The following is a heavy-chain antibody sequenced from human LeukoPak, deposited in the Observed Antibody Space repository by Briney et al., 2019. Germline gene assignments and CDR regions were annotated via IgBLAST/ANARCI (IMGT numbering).Heavy chain of an antibody. CDR2: IWYDGSNK. V-gene: IGHV3-33*06. D-gene: IGHD6-19*01. CDR1: GFTFSSYG. Sequence: PGRSLRLSCAASGFTFSSYGMHWVRQAPGKGLEWVAVIWYDGSNKYYADSVKGRFTISRDNSKNTLYLQMDSLRDEDTAVYYCANEGRYSSGWYRLMDYWGQGTLVTVSS. CDR3: ANEGRYSSGWYRLMDY. J-gene: IGHJ4*02.